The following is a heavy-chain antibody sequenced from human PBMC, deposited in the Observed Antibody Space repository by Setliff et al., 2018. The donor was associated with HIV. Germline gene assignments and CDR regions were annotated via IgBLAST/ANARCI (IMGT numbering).Heavy chain of an antibody. CDR3: ARYNFRRGYWDYFDY. V-gene: IGHV2-26*01. J-gene: IGHJ4*02. CDR1: GFSLSNTRMG. CDR2: IFPNDEK. Sequence: GSGPTLVNPTETLTLTCTVSGFSLSNTRMGVSWIRQPPGKALEWLAHIFPNDEKSYSASLKSRVTISEDTSKSQVVLTMTNMDPLDTATYFCARYNFRRGYWDYFDYWGQGTQVTVSS. D-gene: IGHD3-3*01.